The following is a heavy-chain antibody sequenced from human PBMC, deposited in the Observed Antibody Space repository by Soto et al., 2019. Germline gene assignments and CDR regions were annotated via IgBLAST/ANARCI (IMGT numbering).Heavy chain of an antibody. J-gene: IGHJ4*02. Sequence: EVQLVESGGGLVQPGGSLRLSCATSGFTFSIYWMSWVRQAPGKGLEWVANIKQDGSDKYYVDSVKGRFTISRDNAKNSLYLQMNSLRDEDTAVYYCARDSANWTYREGDYWGQGTLVTVSS. CDR1: GFTFSIYW. V-gene: IGHV3-7*01. CDR2: IKQDGSDK. D-gene: IGHD1-7*01. CDR3: ARDSANWTYREGDY.